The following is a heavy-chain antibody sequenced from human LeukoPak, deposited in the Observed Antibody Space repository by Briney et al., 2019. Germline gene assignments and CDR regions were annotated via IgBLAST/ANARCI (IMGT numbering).Heavy chain of an antibody. D-gene: IGHD3-16*01. V-gene: IGHV3-74*01. CDR2: INSDGSST. J-gene: IGHJ6*02. CDR1: GFTFSSYW. Sequence: QSGGSLRLSCAASGFTFSSYWMHWVRQAPGKGLVWVSRINSDGSSTSYADSVKGRFTISRDNAKNTLYLQMNSLRAGDTAVYYCANSGVMEYYGMDVWGQGTTVTVSS. CDR3: ANSGVMEYYGMDV.